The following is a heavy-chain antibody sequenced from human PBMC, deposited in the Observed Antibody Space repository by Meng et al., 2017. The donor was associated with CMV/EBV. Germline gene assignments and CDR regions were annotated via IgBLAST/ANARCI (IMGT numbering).Heavy chain of an antibody. Sequence: GSLKISGAASGFTVSSNYMSWVRQAPGKGLEWVSVIYSGGSTYYADSVKGRFTISRDNSKNTVYLQMNSLRADDTAVYYCARDRGASVVAAARGYFYYGMDVWGQGTTVTVSS. CDR3: ARDRGASVVAAARGYFYYGMDV. V-gene: IGHV3-66*02. CDR1: GFTVSSNY. J-gene: IGHJ6*02. CDR2: IYSGGST. D-gene: IGHD2-15*01.